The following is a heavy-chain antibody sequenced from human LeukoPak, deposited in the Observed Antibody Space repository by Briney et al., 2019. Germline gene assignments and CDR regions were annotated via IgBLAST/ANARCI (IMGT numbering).Heavy chain of an antibody. Sequence: GGSLRLSCAASGFTFSSYAMNWVRQAPGKGLEWVSGISGSGGSTYYADSVKGRFTISRDNSKNTLYLQMNSLRDEDTAVYYCAKESRGYNYGALDSWGKGTLVAAST. CDR1: GFTFSSYA. CDR3: AKESRGYNYGALDS. V-gene: IGHV3-23*01. J-gene: IGHJ4*02. D-gene: IGHD5-18*01. CDR2: ISGSGGST.